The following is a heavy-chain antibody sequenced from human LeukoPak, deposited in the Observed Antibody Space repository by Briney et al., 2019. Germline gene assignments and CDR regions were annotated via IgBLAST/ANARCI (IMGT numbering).Heavy chain of an antibody. CDR1: GGSISSYY. D-gene: IGHD5-18*01. J-gene: IGHJ4*02. Sequence: SETLSLTCTVSGGSISSYYWSWIRQPPGKGLEWIGEINHSGSTNYNPSLKSRVTVSVDTSKNQFSLKLSSVTAADTAVYYCARLRGYRKRGFDYWGQGTLVTVSS. V-gene: IGHV4-34*01. CDR3: ARLRGYRKRGFDY. CDR2: INHSGST.